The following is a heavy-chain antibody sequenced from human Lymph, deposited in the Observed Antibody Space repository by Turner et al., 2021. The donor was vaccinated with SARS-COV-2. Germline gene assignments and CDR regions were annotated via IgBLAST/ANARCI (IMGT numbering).Heavy chain of an antibody. J-gene: IGHJ6*02. V-gene: IGHV3-48*02. Sequence: EVQLVESGGGLGQPGGSLRLSCAASGFTFSSYSMNWVRQAPGKGLEWVSYISISSSTIYYADSVKGRFTISRDNAKNSLYLQMNSLRDEDTAVYYCARDRGGYGAYYYGMDVWGQGTTVTVSS. D-gene: IGHD2-15*01. CDR1: GFTFSSYS. CDR3: ARDRGGYGAYYYGMDV. CDR2: ISISSSTI.